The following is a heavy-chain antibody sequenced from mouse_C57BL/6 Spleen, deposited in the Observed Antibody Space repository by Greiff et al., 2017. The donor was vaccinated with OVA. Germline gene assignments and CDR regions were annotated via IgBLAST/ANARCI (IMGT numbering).Heavy chain of an antibody. D-gene: IGHD3-3*01. J-gene: IGHJ3*01. Sequence: EVKVEESGGGLVQPGGSMKLSCVASGFTFSNYWMNWVRQSPEKGLEWVAQIRLKSDNYATHYAESVKGRFTISRDDSKSSVYLQMNNLRAEDTGIYYCTGRDSWFAYWGQGTLVTVSA. V-gene: IGHV6-3*01. CDR3: TGRDSWFAY. CDR1: GFTFSNYW. CDR2: IRLKSDNYAT.